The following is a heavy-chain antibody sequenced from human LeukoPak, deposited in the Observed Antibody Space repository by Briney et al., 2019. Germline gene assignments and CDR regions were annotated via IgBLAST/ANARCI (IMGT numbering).Heavy chain of an antibody. CDR3: ARPARYDYDFWSGYWSWFDP. CDR1: GYSFTSYW. J-gene: IGHJ5*02. CDR2: IYPGDSDT. V-gene: IGHV5-51*01. D-gene: IGHD3-3*01. Sequence: GESLKISCKGSGYSFTSYWIGWMRQMPGKGLEWMGIIYPGDSDTRYSPSFQGQVTISADKSISTAYLQWSSLKASGTAMYYCARPARYDYDFWSGYWSWFDPWGQGTLVTVSS.